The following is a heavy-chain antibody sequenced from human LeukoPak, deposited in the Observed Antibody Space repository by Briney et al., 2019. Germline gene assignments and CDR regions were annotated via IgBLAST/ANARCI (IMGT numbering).Heavy chain of an antibody. Sequence: SETLSLTCTVSGYSISSGYYWGWIRQPPGKGLEWIGSIYHSGSTYYNPSLKSRVTISVDTSKNQFSLKLSSVTAADTAVYCCAREIPGYSYGYGYYYYYYMDVWGKGTTVTVSS. V-gene: IGHV4-38-2*02. CDR2: IYHSGST. J-gene: IGHJ6*03. CDR3: AREIPGYSYGYGYYYYYYMDV. D-gene: IGHD5-18*01. CDR1: GYSISSGYY.